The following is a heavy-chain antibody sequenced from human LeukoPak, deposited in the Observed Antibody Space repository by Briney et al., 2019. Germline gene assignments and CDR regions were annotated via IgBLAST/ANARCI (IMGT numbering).Heavy chain of an antibody. CDR2: IKQDGSEK. J-gene: IGHJ6*02. D-gene: IGHD4-11*01. V-gene: IGHV3-7*03. Sequence: GSLRLSCAASGFTFGSYWMSWVRQAPGKGLEWVANIKQDGSEKYYVDSVKGRFTISRDNAENSLSLQMNSLRAEDTAVYYCARLLFDYSNYYDYYGMDGWGQGTTVTVSS. CDR1: GFTFGSYW. CDR3: ARLLFDYSNYYDYYGMDG.